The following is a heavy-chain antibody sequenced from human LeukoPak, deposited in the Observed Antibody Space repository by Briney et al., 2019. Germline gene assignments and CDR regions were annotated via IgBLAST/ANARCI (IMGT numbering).Heavy chain of an antibody. V-gene: IGHV4-59*01. Sequence: PSETLSLTCTVSGDSMNTSYWSWIRQPLGKGLEWIGYFYHSGTDYNPSLKSRVTISGDMSNNQFSLKLGSVTAADTAIYYCARGWRGDHFDYWGQGTLVSVSS. CDR2: FYHSGT. D-gene: IGHD3-16*01. CDR1: GDSMNTSY. CDR3: ARGWRGDHFDY. J-gene: IGHJ4*02.